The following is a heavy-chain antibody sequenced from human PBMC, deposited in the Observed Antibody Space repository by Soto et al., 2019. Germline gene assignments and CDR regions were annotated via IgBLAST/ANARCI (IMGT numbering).Heavy chain of an antibody. V-gene: IGHV1-3*01. CDR2: INAGDGNT. CDR1: GYIFTNYA. CDR3: ARFSGDGSGNNFDN. D-gene: IGHD3-10*01. Sequence: QVQLVQSGAEVKKPGASVKLSCKASGYIFTNYAIHWVRQAPGQSLEWLGRINAGDGNTRYPHNSQGRVTITRDTSASTAYMELSSLRSEDTAVYYCARFSGDGSGNNFDNWGQGTLVTVSS. J-gene: IGHJ4*02.